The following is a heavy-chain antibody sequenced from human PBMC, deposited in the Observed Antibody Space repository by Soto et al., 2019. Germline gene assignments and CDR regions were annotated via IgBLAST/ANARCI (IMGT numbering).Heavy chain of an antibody. D-gene: IGHD4-17*01. V-gene: IGHV5-10-1*01. Sequence: GESLKISCKASGYSFTGYWISWVRQMPGKGLEWMGGIDPSVSYITYSQSFQGHVTISADKSINTAYLQWSGLKASDTAIYYCARSSTSVTPYFDSWGQGALVTVSS. CDR1: GYSFTGYW. CDR2: IDPSVSYI. J-gene: IGHJ4*02. CDR3: ARSSTSVTPYFDS.